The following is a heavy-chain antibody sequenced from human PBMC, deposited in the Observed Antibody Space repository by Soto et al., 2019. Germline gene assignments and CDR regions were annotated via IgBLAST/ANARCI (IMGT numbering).Heavy chain of an antibody. CDR3: AGPYRRSSLFFDY. CDR2: IYRGDSDT. V-gene: IGHV5-51*01. D-gene: IGHD6-6*01. CDR1: GYSFTSYW. Sequence: EVQLVQSGAEVKKPGESLKISCKGSGYSFTSYWIGWVRQMPGKGLEWMGIIYRGDSDTRYSPSFQGQVTTSADKSISTAYMQWSSLKASDTAMYYCAGPYRRSSLFFDYWGQGTLVTVSS. J-gene: IGHJ4*02.